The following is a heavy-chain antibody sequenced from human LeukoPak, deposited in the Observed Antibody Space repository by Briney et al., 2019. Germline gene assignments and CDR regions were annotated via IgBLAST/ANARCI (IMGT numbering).Heavy chain of an antibody. J-gene: IGHJ5*02. CDR1: GYIFTSYF. CDR2: INPSGGST. V-gene: IGHV1-46*01. CDR3: ARDSGNYYYDSSGYEQQTWFDP. D-gene: IGHD3-22*01. Sequence: GASVKVSCKASGYIFTSYFMHWVRQAPGQGLEWMGLINPSGGSTRYAQKLQGRVTMTTDTSTSTAYMELRSLRSDDTAVYYCARDSGNYYYDSSGYEQQTWFDPWGQGTLVTVSS.